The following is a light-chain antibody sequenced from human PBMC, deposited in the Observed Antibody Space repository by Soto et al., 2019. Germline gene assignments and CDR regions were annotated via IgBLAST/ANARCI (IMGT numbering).Light chain of an antibody. V-gene: IGKV1-5*03. CDR1: QASSSW. J-gene: IGKJ1*01. CDR2: KAS. Sequence: DIPMTQSPSTLAGTVGDRGTVTSRASQASSSWGAWDQQKPGKAPKLRSYKASTLKSGVPSRFSGSGSGTEFTLTISSLQPDDFATYDCQHYNSYSEAFGQGTKVDIK. CDR3: QHYNSYSEA.